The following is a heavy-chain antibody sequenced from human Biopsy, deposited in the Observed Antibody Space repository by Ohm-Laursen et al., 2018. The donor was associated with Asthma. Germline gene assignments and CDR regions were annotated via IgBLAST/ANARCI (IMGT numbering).Heavy chain of an antibody. CDR1: GYTFNSAG. V-gene: IGHV1-18*01. CDR2: ISVYNGNT. J-gene: IGHJ6*02. D-gene: IGHD3-10*01. Sequence: ASVKVSCKTSGYTFNSAGVTWVRQAPGQGLEWMGRISVYNGNTKVAQKLQDRVTMITDTSTSTAYMELRSLRSDDTAVYFCARAVDYSHYYGIDVWGQGTTVTVS. CDR3: ARAVDYSHYYGIDV.